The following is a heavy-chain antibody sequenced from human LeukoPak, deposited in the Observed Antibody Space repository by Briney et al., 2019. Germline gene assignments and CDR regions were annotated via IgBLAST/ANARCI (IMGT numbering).Heavy chain of an antibody. CDR1: GGSFSSYA. CDR3: ARDMVRGVINRFDY. J-gene: IGHJ4*02. V-gene: IGHV1-69*06. D-gene: IGHD3-10*01. Sequence: SVKVSCKASGGSFSSYAISWVRQAPGQGLEWMGGIIPIFGTANYAQKFQGRVTITADKSTSTAYMELSSLRSEDTAVYYCARDMVRGVINRFDYWGQGTLITVSS. CDR2: IIPIFGTA.